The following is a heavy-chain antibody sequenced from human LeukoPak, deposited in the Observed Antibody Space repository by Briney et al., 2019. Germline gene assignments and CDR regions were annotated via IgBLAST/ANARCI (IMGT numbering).Heavy chain of an antibody. CDR2: ISYDGSNK. V-gene: IGHV3-30-3*01. CDR1: GFTFSSYA. CDR3: AKDYGRYSSGWYHIDY. J-gene: IGHJ4*02. Sequence: GGSLRLSCAASGFTFSSYAMHWVRQAPGKGLEWVAVISYDGSNKYYADSVKGRFTISRDNSKNTLYLQMNSLRAEDTAVYYCAKDYGRYSSGWYHIDYWGQGTLVTVSS. D-gene: IGHD6-19*01.